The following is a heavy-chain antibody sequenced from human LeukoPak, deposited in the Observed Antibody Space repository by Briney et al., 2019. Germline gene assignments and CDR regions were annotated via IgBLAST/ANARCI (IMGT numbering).Heavy chain of an antibody. J-gene: IGHJ6*02. CDR1: GYTFTGYY. CDR2: INPNSGGT. D-gene: IGHD2-2*01. V-gene: IGHV1-2*02. Sequence: ASVKVSCTASGYTFTGYYMHWVRQAPAPGLEWMGWINPNSGGTNYAQKFQGRVTMTRDTSISTAYMELRRLRSDDTAVYYCARDLLGHCSSTRCRAVGMDVWGQGTTVTVSS. CDR3: ARDLLGHCSSTRCRAVGMDV.